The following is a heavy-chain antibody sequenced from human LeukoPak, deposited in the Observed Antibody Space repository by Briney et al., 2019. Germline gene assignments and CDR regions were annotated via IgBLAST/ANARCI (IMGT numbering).Heavy chain of an antibody. CDR1: GFTVSSNY. CDR2: IYSGGST. J-gene: IGHJ4*02. Sequence: PGGSLRLSCAASGFTVSSNYMSWVRQAPGKGLEWVSVIYSGGSTYYADSVKGRFTISRDNSKNTLYLQMNSLRAEDTAVYYCASKWGNETGLHWGQGTLVTVSS. CDR3: ASKWGNETGLH. D-gene: IGHD1-1*01. V-gene: IGHV3-53*01.